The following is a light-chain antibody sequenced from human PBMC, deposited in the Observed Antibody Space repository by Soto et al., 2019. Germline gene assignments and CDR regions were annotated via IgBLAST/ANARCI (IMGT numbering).Light chain of an antibody. V-gene: IGKV1D-12*01. CDR1: QGISRS. CDR3: RQADTFPIS. J-gene: IGKJ5*01. CDR2: AAS. Sequence: IHMTQTPSSGSASVGNRYPISCHASQGISRSLAWYQQKPGIAPKFLIYAASSLQSGVPSRFSGSGFGTDFTLTISSLQPEDSTIYYCRQADTFPISFREGTRLEI.